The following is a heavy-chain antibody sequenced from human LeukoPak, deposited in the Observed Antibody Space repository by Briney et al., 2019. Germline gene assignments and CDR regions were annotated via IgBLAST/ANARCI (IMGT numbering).Heavy chain of an antibody. V-gene: IGHV4-30-2*01. J-gene: IGHJ4*02. D-gene: IGHD2-2*01. CDR2: IYHSGST. CDR1: GGSISSGGYY. CDR3: ARGGASLDY. Sequence: SETLSLTFTVSGGSISSGGYYWSWIRQPPGKGLEWIGYIYHSGSTYYNPSLKSRVTISVDRSKNRFSLKLSSVTAADTAVYYCARGGASLDYWGQGTLVTVSS.